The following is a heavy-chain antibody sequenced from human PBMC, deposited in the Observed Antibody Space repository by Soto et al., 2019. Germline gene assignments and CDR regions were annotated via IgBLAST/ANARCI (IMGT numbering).Heavy chain of an antibody. CDR1: GDSVSGGSYY. CDR2: IYYSGST. CDR3: ARQVWFGEADY. V-gene: IGHV4-61*01. Sequence: QVQLQESGPGLVKPSETLSLTCTVSGDSVSGGSYYWSWIRQPPGKALEWIGYIYYSGSTNYNPSLMSRVTISLDTSENQFSLKLSSVTAADTAVYYCARQVWFGEADYWGQGTLVTVSS. D-gene: IGHD3-10*01. J-gene: IGHJ4*02.